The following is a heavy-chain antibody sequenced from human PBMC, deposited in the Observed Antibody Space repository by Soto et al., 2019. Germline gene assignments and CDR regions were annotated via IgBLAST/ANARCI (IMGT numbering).Heavy chain of an antibody. CDR2: ISGSGGST. Sequence: EVQLLESGGGLVQPGESLRLSCAASGFTFSSYAMNWVRQAPGKGLEWVSGISGSGGSTYYADSVKGRCTISRDNSKSTLYLQMNSLRGEDTAVYYCAKNVAQEAGAGPSRFGPWGQGTLVSVSS. D-gene: IGHD6-19*01. J-gene: IGHJ5*02. CDR1: GFTFSSYA. V-gene: IGHV3-23*01. CDR3: AKNVAQEAGAGPSRFGP.